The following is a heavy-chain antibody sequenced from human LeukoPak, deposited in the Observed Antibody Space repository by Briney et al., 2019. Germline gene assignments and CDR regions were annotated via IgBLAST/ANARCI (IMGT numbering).Heavy chain of an antibody. V-gene: IGHV3-20*04. CDR3: ARDKHYYDSSNYV. CDR1: GLTFNDYG. D-gene: IGHD3-22*01. CDR2: INWNGGTT. J-gene: IGHJ4*02. Sequence: GGSLRLSCAASGLTFNDYGMSWVRQRPGRGLEWVSGINWNGGTTEYADSVRGRFTISRDNAKNSLYLQMNSLRAEDTALYYCARDKHYYDSSNYVWGQGTLVTVSS.